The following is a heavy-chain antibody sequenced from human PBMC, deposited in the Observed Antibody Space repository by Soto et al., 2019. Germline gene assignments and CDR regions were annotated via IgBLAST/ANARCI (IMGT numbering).Heavy chain of an antibody. CDR2: INHSGST. J-gene: IGHJ5*02. CDR3: ARGNLPIAAAGNNWFDP. D-gene: IGHD6-13*01. Sequence: SETLSLTCAVYGGSFSGYYWSWIRQPPGKGLEWIGEINHSGSTNYNPSLKSRVTISVDTSKNQFSLKLSSVTAADTAVYYCARGNLPIAAAGNNWFDPWGQGTLVTVSS. V-gene: IGHV4-34*01. CDR1: GGSFSGYY.